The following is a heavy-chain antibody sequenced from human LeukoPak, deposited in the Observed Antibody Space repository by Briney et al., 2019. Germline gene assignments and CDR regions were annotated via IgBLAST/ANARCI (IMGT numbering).Heavy chain of an antibody. CDR1: GGFISNY. J-gene: IGHJ4*02. CDR2: VYHGGNT. Sequence: SETLSLTCTVSGGFISNYWSWIRQPPGKGLEFIGSVYHGGNTYYKASLKSRVTISLDTSKNQFSLRLSSVTAADTAVYYCARSYSGSFLYWGQGSLVTVSS. CDR3: ARSYSGSFLY. V-gene: IGHV4-38-2*02. D-gene: IGHD1-26*01.